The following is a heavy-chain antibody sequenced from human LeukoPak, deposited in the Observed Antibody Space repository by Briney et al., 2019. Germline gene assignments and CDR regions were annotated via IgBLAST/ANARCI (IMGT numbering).Heavy chain of an antibody. J-gene: IGHJ6*04. CDR2: ISAYNGNT. D-gene: IGHD3-10*02. CDR1: GYTFTSYG. V-gene: IGHV1-18*04. CDR3: ARGGPVLLCLGDLLGDSSGRDV. Sequence: GASVKVSCKASGYTFTSYGISWVRQAPGQGLEWMGWISAYNGNTNYAQKLQGRVTMTTDTSTSTAYMELRSLRSDDPAVYYWARGGPVLLCLGDLLGDSSGRDVWGKGPTVPVPS.